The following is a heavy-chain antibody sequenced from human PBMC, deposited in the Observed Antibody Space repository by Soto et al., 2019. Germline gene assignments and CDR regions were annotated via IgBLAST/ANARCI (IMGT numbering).Heavy chain of an antibody. V-gene: IGHV1-18*01. CDR1: GYTFTSYG. Sequence: ASVKVSCKASGYTFTSYGISWLRQAPGQGLEWMGWISAYNGNTNYAQKLQGRVTMTTDTSTSTAYMELRSLRSDDTAVYYCARDLGASWLIPLHFDIWGQGTMVTVSS. CDR3: ARDLGASWLIPLHFDI. CDR2: ISAYNGNT. J-gene: IGHJ3*02. D-gene: IGHD1-26*01.